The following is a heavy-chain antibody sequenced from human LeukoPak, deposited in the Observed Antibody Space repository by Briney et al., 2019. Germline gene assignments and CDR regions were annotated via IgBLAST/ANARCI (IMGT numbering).Heavy chain of an antibody. CDR2: IYYSGST. CDR3: ARGRPKYYYGMDV. J-gene: IGHJ6*02. V-gene: IGHV4-59*01. CDR1: GGSISSYY. Sequence: PSETLSLTCTVSGGSISSYYRSWIRQPPGKGLEWIGYIYYSGSTNYNPSLKSRVTISLDTSKNQFSLKLSSVTAADTAVYYCARGRPKYYYGMDVWGQGTTVTVSS.